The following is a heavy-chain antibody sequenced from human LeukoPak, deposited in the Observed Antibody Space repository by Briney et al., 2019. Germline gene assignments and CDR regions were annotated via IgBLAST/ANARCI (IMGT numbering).Heavy chain of an antibody. CDR1: GFTFSSYD. Sequence: QPGGSLRLTCAASGFTFSSYDMHWVRQAPGKGLEGVSAFHTDGGTYYLDSVKGRFTISREDAKNSLYLQMNTLRAGDTAVYYCARGSGPGVTTIDSWGQGTLVIVSS. D-gene: IGHD4-17*01. V-gene: IGHV3-13*01. J-gene: IGHJ4*02. CDR3: ARGSGPGVTTIDS. CDR2: FHTDGGT.